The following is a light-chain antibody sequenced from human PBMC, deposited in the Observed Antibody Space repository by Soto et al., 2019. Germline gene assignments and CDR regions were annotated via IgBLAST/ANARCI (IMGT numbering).Light chain of an antibody. CDR1: ESVSSSY. CDR2: GAS. J-gene: IGKJ1*01. V-gene: IGKV3-20*01. Sequence: EIVLTQSPGTLSLSPGDSATLSCRASESVSSSYLAWYQQKPGQAPRLLIYGASSRATAIPDRFSGSGSGTDFTLTISRLEPEDFAVYYCQQYGSSPRTFSQGTKV. CDR3: QQYGSSPRT.